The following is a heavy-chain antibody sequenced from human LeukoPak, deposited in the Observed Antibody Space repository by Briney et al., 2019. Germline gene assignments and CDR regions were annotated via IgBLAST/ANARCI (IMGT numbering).Heavy chain of an antibody. CDR3: ARLSITGTLLDY. J-gene: IGHJ4*02. Sequence: PSETLSLTCAVYGGSFSGYYWSWIRQPPGKGLEWIGEINHSGSTNYNPSLKSRATISVDTSKNQFSLKLSSVTAADTAVYYCARLSITGTLLDYWGQGTLVTVSS. CDR1: GGSFSGYY. D-gene: IGHD1-7*01. V-gene: IGHV4-34*01. CDR2: INHSGST.